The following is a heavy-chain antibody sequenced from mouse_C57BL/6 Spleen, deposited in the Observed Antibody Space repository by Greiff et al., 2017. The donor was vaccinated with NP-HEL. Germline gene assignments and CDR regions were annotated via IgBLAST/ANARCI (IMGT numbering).Heavy chain of an antibody. D-gene: IGHD1-1*01. V-gene: IGHV1-82*01. CDR3: ARGPYGFDY. Sequence: VQLQQSGPELVKPGASVKISCKASGYAFSSSWMNWVKQRPGKGLEWIGRIYPGDGDTNYNGKFKGKATLTADKSSSTAYMQLSSLTSEDSAVYFCARGPYGFDYWGKGTTRTVAS. J-gene: IGHJ2*01. CDR1: GYAFSSSW. CDR2: IYPGDGDT.